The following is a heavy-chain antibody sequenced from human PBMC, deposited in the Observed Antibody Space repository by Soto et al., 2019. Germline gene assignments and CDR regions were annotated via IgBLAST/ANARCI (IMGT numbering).Heavy chain of an antibody. J-gene: IGHJ6*02. CDR2: MNPNSGNT. CDR1: GYTFTSYD. CDR3: ARGRGSSGWRYYYSMDV. Sequence: QVQLVQSGAEVKKPGASVKVSCKASGYTFTSYDINWVRQATGQGLEWMGWMNPNSGNTGYAQKFQGRVTMTRNTSISTAYMELSSLRSEDTAVYYCARGRGSSGWRYYYSMDVWGQGTTVTVSS. D-gene: IGHD6-19*01. V-gene: IGHV1-8*01.